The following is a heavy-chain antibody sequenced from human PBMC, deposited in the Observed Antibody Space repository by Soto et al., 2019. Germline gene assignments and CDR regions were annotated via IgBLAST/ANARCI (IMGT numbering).Heavy chain of an antibody. J-gene: IGHJ4*02. V-gene: IGHV3-23*01. CDR2: ISGSGGST. Sequence: GSLRLSCAASGFTFSSYAMSWVRQAPGKGLEWVSAISGSGGSTYYADSVKGRFTISRDNSKNTLYLQMNSLRAEDTAVYYCAKGDDSSGYFDYWGQGTLVTVSS. CDR1: GFTFSSYA. D-gene: IGHD3-22*01. CDR3: AKGDDSSGYFDY.